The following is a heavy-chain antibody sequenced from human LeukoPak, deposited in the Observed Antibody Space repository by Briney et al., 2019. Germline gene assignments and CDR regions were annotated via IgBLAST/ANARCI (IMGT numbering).Heavy chain of an antibody. D-gene: IGHD2-21*02. CDR3: ASLVVVVVTASEIDY. CDR2: FHYSGST. J-gene: IGHJ4*02. CDR1: GGSFSGYY. V-gene: IGHV4-34*01. Sequence: SETLSLTCAVYGGSFSGYYWSWIRQPPGKGLEWIGSFHYSGSTYYNPSLKSRVTISGDTSKNQFSLKLRSVTAADTAVYYCASLVVVVVTASEIDYWGQGTPVTVSS.